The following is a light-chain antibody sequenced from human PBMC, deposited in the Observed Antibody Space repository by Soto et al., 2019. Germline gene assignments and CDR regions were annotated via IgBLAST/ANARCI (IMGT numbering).Light chain of an antibody. Sequence: QSVLTQPPSASGSPGQSVTISCTGTSSDVGGYNYVSWYQQHPGKAPKLMIYEVSKRPSGAPDRFSGSKSGNTASLTVSGLQAEDEADYYCSSYAGSNIVFGTGTKVTVL. J-gene: IGLJ1*01. CDR3: SSYAGSNIV. CDR2: EVS. CDR1: SSDVGGYNY. V-gene: IGLV2-8*01.